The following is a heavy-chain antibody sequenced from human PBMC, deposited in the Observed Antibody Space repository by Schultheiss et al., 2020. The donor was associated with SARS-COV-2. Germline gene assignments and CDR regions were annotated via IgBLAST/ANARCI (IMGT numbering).Heavy chain of an antibody. CDR2: IYYSGST. V-gene: IGHV4-39*01. D-gene: IGHD1-1*01. CDR3: ARRGGTTYYAFDI. J-gene: IGHJ3*02. Sequence: SQTLSLTCTVAGGSISSSSYYWGWIRQPPGKGLEWIGSIYYSGSTYYNPSLKSRVTISVDTSKNQFSLKLSSVTAADTAVYYCARRGGTTYYAFDIWGQGTMVTVS. CDR1: GGSISSSSYY.